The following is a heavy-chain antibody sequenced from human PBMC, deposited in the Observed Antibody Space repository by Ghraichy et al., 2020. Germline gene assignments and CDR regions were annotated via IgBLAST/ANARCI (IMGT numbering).Heavy chain of an antibody. CDR2: VTDDGTTA. CDR1: GFTFRRYA. D-gene: IGHD3-9*01. Sequence: GGSLRLSCEASGFTFRRYAMSWVRLAPGKGLEWVSGVTDDGTTAYYAGSVRGRFTISRDNSMHSVFMQMSSLRADDTAIYYCAKAFEGTLHFLDYWGQGTPVTVSS. V-gene: IGHV3-23*01. CDR3: AKAFEGTLHFLDY. J-gene: IGHJ4*02.